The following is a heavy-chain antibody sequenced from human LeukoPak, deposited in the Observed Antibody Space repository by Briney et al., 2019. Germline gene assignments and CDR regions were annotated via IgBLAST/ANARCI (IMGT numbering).Heavy chain of an antibody. Sequence: PGGSLRLSCAASGFTFSSYGMHWVRQAPGKGLEWVAVISYDGSNKYYADSVKGRFTISRDNSKNTLYLQMNSLRAEDTALYYCATEIIRRYNASRQDGMDVWGQGTTVTVSS. CDR3: ATEIIRRYNASRQDGMDV. D-gene: IGHD1-26*01. CDR2: ISYDGSNK. J-gene: IGHJ6*02. V-gene: IGHV3-30*03. CDR1: GFTFSSYG.